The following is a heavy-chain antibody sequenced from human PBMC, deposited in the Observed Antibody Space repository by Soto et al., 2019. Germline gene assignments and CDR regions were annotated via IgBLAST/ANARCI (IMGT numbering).Heavy chain of an antibody. Sequence: PSETLSLTCTVSGGSISSYYWSWIRQPPGKGLEWIGYIYYSGSTNYNPSLKSRVTISVDTSKNQFSLKLSSVTAADTAVYYCARESFDYYYDSSGYRGNWFDPWGQGTLVTVSS. J-gene: IGHJ5*02. CDR1: GGSISSYY. CDR3: ARESFDYYYDSSGYRGNWFDP. V-gene: IGHV4-59*12. CDR2: IYYSGST. D-gene: IGHD3-22*01.